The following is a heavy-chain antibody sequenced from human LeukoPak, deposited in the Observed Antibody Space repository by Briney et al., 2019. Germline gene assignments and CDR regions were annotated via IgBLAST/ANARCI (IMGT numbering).Heavy chain of an antibody. V-gene: IGHV3-23*01. Sequence: GGSLRLSCAASGFTFSSYGMCWVRQAPGKGLEWVSTISGSGGSTYYADSVKGRFTISRDNAKNSLYLQMNSLRAEDTAVYYCARDYYGSGSYYPDYWGQGTLVTVSS. D-gene: IGHD3-10*01. J-gene: IGHJ4*02. CDR2: ISGSGGST. CDR1: GFTFSSYG. CDR3: ARDYYGSGSYYPDY.